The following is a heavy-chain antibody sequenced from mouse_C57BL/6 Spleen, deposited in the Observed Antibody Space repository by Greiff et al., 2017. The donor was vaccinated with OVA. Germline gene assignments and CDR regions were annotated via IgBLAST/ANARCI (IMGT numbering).Heavy chain of an antibody. V-gene: IGHV2-6*01. J-gene: IGHJ3*01. CDR1: GFSFTSYG. D-gene: IGHD2-2*01. Sequence: QVQLQQSGPGLVAPSQSLSITCTVSGFSFTSYGVDWVRQSPGKGLEWLGVIWGVGSTNYNSALKSRLSISKDNSKSQVFLKMNSLQTDDTAMYYCASEGVTTGGFAYWGQGTLVTVSA. CDR2: IWGVGST. CDR3: ASEGVTTGGFAY.